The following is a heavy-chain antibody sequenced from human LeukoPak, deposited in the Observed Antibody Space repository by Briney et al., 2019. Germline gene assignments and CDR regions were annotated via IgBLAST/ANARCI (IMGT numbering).Heavy chain of an antibody. D-gene: IGHD5-18*01. CDR2: IYYSGST. Sequence: SETLSLTCTVSGGSISSYYWSWIRQPPGKGLEWIGYIYYSGSTNYNPSLKSRVTISVDTSKNQFSLKLSSVTAADTAVYYCAREGFLGIQLWSLDAFDIWGQGTMVTVSS. V-gene: IGHV4-59*12. J-gene: IGHJ3*02. CDR1: GGSISSYY. CDR3: AREGFLGIQLWSLDAFDI.